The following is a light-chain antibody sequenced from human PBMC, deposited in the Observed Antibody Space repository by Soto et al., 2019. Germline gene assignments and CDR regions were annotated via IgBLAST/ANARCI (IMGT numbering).Light chain of an antibody. J-gene: IGKJ1*01. CDR2: AAS. V-gene: IGKV1D-8*03. CDR1: QGISNY. Sequence: VIWMTQSPSLLSASTGDRVTISCRMSQGISNYLAWYQQKPGKAPELLIYAASTLQSGVPSRFSGSGSGTDFTLTISCLQSEDFATYYCQQYCGFPRTFVQGTKV. CDR3: QQYCGFPRT.